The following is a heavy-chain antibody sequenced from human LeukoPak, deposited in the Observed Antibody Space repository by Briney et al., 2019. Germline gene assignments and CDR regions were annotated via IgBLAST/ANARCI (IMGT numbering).Heavy chain of an antibody. V-gene: IGHV4-4*07. Sequence: SETLSLTCTVSGGSISSYYWSWIRQPAGKGLEWIGRIYTSGSTNYNPSLKGRVTMSVDTSKNQFSLKVSSVTAADTAVYYCARFSYSSSDFDYWGQGTLVTVSS. CDR1: GGSISSYY. CDR3: ARFSYSSSDFDY. CDR2: IYTSGST. D-gene: IGHD6-6*01. J-gene: IGHJ4*02.